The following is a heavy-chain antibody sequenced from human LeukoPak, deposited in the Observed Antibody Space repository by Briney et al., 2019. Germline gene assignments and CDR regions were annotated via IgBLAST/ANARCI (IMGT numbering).Heavy chain of an antibody. Sequence: PGRSLRLSCAASGFTFSSYGMHWVRQAPGKGLEWVAVISYDGSNKYYADSVKGRFTISRDNSKNTLYLQMNSLRAEDTAVYHCAGMIVVVWGQGTLVTVSS. CDR1: GFTFSSYG. D-gene: IGHD3-22*01. CDR3: AGMIVVV. V-gene: IGHV3-30*03. CDR2: ISYDGSNK. J-gene: IGHJ4*02.